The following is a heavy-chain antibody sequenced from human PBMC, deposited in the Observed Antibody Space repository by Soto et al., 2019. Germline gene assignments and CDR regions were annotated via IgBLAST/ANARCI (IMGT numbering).Heavy chain of an antibody. Sequence: QVQLVQSGAEVKKPGSSVKVSCKASGGTFSSYAISWVRQAPGQGLEWMGGIIPIFGTANYAQKFQGRVTITADESTSTAYMELSSLRSEDTAVYYCARDGRGYQLLGDYYGMVVWGQGTTVTVSS. D-gene: IGHD2-2*01. CDR1: GGTFSSYA. V-gene: IGHV1-69*01. CDR2: IIPIFGTA. CDR3: ARDGRGYQLLGDYYGMVV. J-gene: IGHJ6*02.